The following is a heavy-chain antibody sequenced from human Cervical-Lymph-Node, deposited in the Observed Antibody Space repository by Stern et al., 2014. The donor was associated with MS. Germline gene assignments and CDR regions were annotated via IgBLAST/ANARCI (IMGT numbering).Heavy chain of an antibody. CDR2: VSSDGDIK. Sequence: VQLVESGGGVVQPGRSLRLSCAASGFTFTTYALHWVRQAPGKGLEWVAIVSSDGDIKFYADSVKGRFTISRDNSKNNLYLQMNSLXXXXXXXYYCAKERSQVVAAIHLDYWGQGTLVT. D-gene: IGHD2-15*01. J-gene: IGHJ4*02. V-gene: IGHV3-30*03. CDR3: AKERSQVVAAIHLDY. CDR1: GFTFTTYA.